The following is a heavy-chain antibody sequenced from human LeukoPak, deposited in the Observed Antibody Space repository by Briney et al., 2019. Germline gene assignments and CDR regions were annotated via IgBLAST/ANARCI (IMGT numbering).Heavy chain of an antibody. V-gene: IGHV1-2*02. CDR2: INPNSGGT. J-gene: IGHJ4*02. D-gene: IGHD3-9*01. CDR1: GYTFTGYY. Sequence: ASVKVSCKASGYTFTGYYMHWVRQAPGQGLEWMGCINPNSGGTNYAQKFQGRVTMTRDTYISTAYMELSRLRSDDTAVYYCASGGSLYDILTAYYDYWGQGTLVTVSS. CDR3: ASGGSLYDILTAYYDY.